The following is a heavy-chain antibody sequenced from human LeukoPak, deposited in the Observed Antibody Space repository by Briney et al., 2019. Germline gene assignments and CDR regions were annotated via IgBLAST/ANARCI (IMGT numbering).Heavy chain of an antibody. CDR1: GGSISSYY. V-gene: IGHV4-59*01. Sequence: SETLSLTCTVSGGSISSYYWSWIRQPPGKGLEWIGYIYYSGSTNYNPSLKSRVTISVDTSKNQFSLKLSSVTAADTAVYYCARVGYCSGGSCYYEISFDYWGQGTLVTVSS. CDR3: ARVGYCSGGSCYYEISFDY. CDR2: IYYSGST. D-gene: IGHD2-15*01. J-gene: IGHJ4*02.